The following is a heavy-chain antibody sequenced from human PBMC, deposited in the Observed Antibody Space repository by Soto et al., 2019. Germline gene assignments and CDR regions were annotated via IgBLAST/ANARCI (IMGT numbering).Heavy chain of an antibody. D-gene: IGHD2-2*01. CDR1: GGSISSYY. J-gene: IGHJ3*02. CDR3: ARRRTGQPAAFDI. CDR2: IYYSGST. Sequence: PSETLSLTCTVSGGSISSYYLSLIRQPPGKGLEWIGYIYYSGSTNYNPSLKSRVTISVDTSKNQFSLKLSSVTAADTAVYYCARRRTGQPAAFDIWGQGTMVTVS. V-gene: IGHV4-59*08.